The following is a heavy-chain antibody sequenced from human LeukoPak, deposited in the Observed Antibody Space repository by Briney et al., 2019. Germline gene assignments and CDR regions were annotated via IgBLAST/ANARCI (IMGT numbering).Heavy chain of an antibody. Sequence: SETLSLTCTVSGDSLSSHFWSWIRQPPGKGLEWIGYIHGSGSTHYDPSLMGRVTISEDTSKKQFSLKLTSVTAGDAAVYYCARNVGWYSHANWGQGTLVTVSS. J-gene: IGHJ4*02. CDR1: GDSLSSHF. D-gene: IGHD6-19*01. V-gene: IGHV4-59*08. CDR3: ARNVGWYSHAN. CDR2: IHGSGST.